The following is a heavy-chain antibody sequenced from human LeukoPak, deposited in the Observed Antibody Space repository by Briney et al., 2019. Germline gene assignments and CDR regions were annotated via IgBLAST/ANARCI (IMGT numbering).Heavy chain of an antibody. V-gene: IGHV3-23*01. CDR3: AKTYRYSSGWFDY. CDR1: GFAFSSYA. Sequence: GGSLRLSCAASGFAFSSYAMAWVRQAPGKGLEWVSGISVGGNTYYADSVKGRFTISRDNSKHTLYLQMNSLRAEDTAVYYCAKTYRYSSGWFDYWGQGTLITVSS. J-gene: IGHJ4*02. D-gene: IGHD6-19*01. CDR2: ISVGGNT.